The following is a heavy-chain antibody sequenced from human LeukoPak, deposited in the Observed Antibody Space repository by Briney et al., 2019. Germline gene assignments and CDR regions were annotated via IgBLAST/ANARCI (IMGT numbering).Heavy chain of an antibody. CDR3: ARVDGYSSGWSAYFDY. Sequence: SETLSLTCTVSGGSISSYYWSWIRQPPGKGLEWIGYIYYSGSTNYNPSLKSRVTISVDTSKNQFSLKLSSVTAADTAVYYRARVDGYSSGWSAYFDYWGQGTLVTVSS. D-gene: IGHD6-19*01. CDR1: GGSISSYY. J-gene: IGHJ4*02. V-gene: IGHV4-59*01. CDR2: IYYSGST.